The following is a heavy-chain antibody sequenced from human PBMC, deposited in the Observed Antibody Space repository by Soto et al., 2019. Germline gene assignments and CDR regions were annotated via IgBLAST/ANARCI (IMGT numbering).Heavy chain of an antibody. CDR2: ISAYNGNT. J-gene: IGHJ4*02. D-gene: IGHD2-2*01. CDR3: ARGGPIFARSSTSSPGDGSGIHPPYVLVY. Sequence: ASVKVSCKASGYTFTSYGISWVRQAPGQGLEWMGWISAYNGNTNYAQKLQGRVTMTTDTSTSTAYMELGSLGSDDTAVYYCARGGPIFARSSTSSPGDGSGIHPPYVLVYWGQGTLVTVSS. V-gene: IGHV1-18*01. CDR1: GYTFTSYG.